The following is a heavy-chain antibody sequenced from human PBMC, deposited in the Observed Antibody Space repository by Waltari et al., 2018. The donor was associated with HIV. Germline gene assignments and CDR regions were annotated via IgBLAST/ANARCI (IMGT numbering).Heavy chain of an antibody. J-gene: IGHJ4*02. CDR3: ASYSGCTGGVCSTPYCDY. D-gene: IGHD2-8*02. CDR1: GGSFSGYY. CDR2: INHSGST. Sequence: QVQLQQWGAGLLKPSETLSLTCAVYGGSFSGYYWSWIRQPPGKGLEWIGEINHSGSTNYNPSLKSRVTISVDTSKNQFSLKLSSVTAADTAVYYCASYSGCTGGVCSTPYCDYWGQGTLVTVSS. V-gene: IGHV4-34*01.